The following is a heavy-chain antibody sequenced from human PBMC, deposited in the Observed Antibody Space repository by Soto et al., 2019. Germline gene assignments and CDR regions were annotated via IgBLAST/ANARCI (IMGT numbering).Heavy chain of an antibody. CDR3: ARGQAIIYGGRGNYYSCLDV. V-gene: IGHV4-34*01. CDR1: GGSFSGDH. J-gene: IGHJ6*03. Sequence: QVQLQQWGAGLLKPSETLSLTCAVYGGSFSGDHWSWIRQPPGKELEWIGEIYHSGRTNYNPSLKSRVNLSIDTSKNQFSLKVHSMSAAHTAVYYCARGQAIIYGGRGNYYSCLDVWGKGTTVTVSS. CDR2: IYHSGRT. D-gene: IGHD1-26*01.